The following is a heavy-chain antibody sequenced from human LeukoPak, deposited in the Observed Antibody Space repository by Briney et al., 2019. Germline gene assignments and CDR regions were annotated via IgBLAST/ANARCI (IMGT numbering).Heavy chain of an antibody. J-gene: IGHJ4*02. CDR1: EFTFSSYS. CDR2: ISSSSSTI. V-gene: IGHV3-48*01. D-gene: IGHD6-19*01. Sequence: PGGSLRLSCAASEFTFSSYSMNWVRQAPGKGLEWVSYISSSSSTIYYADSVKGRFTISRDNAKNSLYLQMNSLRAEDTAVYYCARGSHSSGWHYLFDYWGQGTLVTVSS. CDR3: ARGSHSSGWHYLFDY.